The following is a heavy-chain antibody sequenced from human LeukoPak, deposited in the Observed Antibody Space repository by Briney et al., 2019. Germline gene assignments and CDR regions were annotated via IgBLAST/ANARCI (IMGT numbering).Heavy chain of an antibody. V-gene: IGHV3-33*01. CDR2: MWYDVSIK. D-gene: IGHD5-12*01. Sequence: GRSLRLSCAASGFTFSSYVMHWVREAPGKGLEWLAVMWYDVSIKYYADSGKCRFTISRDNSKNPLYLQMNSLRAEDTHVYYCARVGGAQTSQRQEHVWSLPTPDYYYYNGIDVWGQGTTVTVSS. CDR3: ARVGGAQTSQRQEHVWSLPTPDYYYYNGIDV. CDR1: GFTFSSYV. J-gene: IGHJ6*02.